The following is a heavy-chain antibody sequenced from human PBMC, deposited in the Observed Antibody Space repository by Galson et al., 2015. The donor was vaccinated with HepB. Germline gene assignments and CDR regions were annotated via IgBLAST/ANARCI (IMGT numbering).Heavy chain of an antibody. V-gene: IGHV4-59*01. D-gene: IGHD3-10*01. J-gene: IGHJ4*02. CDR2: IYYSGST. CDR1: GGSISSYY. CDR3: ARYMVREVIQYGLDY. Sequence: ETLSLTCTVSGGSISSYYWSWIRQPPGKGLEWIGYIYYSGSTNYNPSLKSRVTISVDTSKNQFSLKLSSVTAADTAVYYCARYMVREVIQYGLDYWGQGTLVTVSS.